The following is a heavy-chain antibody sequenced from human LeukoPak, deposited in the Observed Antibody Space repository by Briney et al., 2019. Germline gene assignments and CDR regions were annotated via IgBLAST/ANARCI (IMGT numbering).Heavy chain of an antibody. J-gene: IGHJ4*02. CDR3: TKGRGI. D-gene: IGHD3-10*01. Sequence: PSETLSLTCTVSGYSISSGYYWGWIRQHPGKGLEWIGTIYHSGSTYYNPSLKSRVTISVDTSKNQFSLKLTSVTAADTAVYYCTKGRGIWGQGTLVTVSS. CDR1: GYSISSGYY. V-gene: IGHV4-38-2*02. CDR2: IYHSGST.